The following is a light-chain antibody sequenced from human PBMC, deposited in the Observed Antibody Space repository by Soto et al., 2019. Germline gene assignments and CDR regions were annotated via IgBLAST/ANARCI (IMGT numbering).Light chain of an antibody. CDR3: AAWDDSLNGYV. CDR1: SSNIGTNA. CDR2: NNN. V-gene: IGLV1-44*01. Sequence: QSALTQPPSASGTPGQGVTISCSGGSSNIGTNAVNWYQQLPGTAPKLLIYNNNQRPSGVPDRFSGSKSGTSASLAISGLQSEDEADYYCAAWDDSLNGYVFGTGTKVTV. J-gene: IGLJ1*01.